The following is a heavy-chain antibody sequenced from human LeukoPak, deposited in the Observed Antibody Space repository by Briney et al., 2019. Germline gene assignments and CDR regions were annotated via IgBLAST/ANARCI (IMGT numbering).Heavy chain of an antibody. CDR3: ARVDAAMVIDY. Sequence: ASVKVSCKASGGTFSSYAISWVRQAPGQGLEWMGRIIPILGIANYAQKFQGRVTITADKSTSTAYMELSSLRSEDTAVYYCARVDAAMVIDYWGQGTLVTVSS. J-gene: IGHJ4*02. D-gene: IGHD5-18*01. CDR2: IIPILGIA. CDR1: GGTFSSYA. V-gene: IGHV1-69*04.